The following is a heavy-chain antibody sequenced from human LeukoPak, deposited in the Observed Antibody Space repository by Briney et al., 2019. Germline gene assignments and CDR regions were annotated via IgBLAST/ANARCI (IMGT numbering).Heavy chain of an antibody. CDR2: IKQDGSEK. Sequence: PGGSLRLSCAASGFTFSSYWMSWVRQAPGKGLEWVANIKQDGSEKFYVDSVKGRFTISRDNDKNSLCLQMNSLRAEDTAVYYCARAVGATHFDYWGQGILDTVSS. CDR3: ARAVGATHFDY. D-gene: IGHD1-26*01. V-gene: IGHV3-7*04. CDR1: GFTFSSYW. J-gene: IGHJ4*02.